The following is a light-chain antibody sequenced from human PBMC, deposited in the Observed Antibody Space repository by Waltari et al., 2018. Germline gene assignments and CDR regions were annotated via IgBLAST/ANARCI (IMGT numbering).Light chain of an antibody. CDR1: QSVGRS. CDR2: DDS. Sequence: EIVLTQSPGTLSLSPGERATLACRASQSVGRSLAWYQQKPGQAPRLLIYDDSRRATGIPDGFSGSGSGTDFSLTISRLEPEDCAVYYCQHYVRLPATFGQGTKVEI. V-gene: IGKV3-20*01. J-gene: IGKJ1*01. CDR3: QHYVRLPAT.